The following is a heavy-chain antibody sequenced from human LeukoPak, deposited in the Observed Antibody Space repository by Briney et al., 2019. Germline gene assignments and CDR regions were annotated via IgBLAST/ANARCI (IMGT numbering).Heavy chain of an antibody. V-gene: IGHV4-59*01. J-gene: IGHJ4*02. CDR1: GGSISSYY. CDR3: ARQYSYGSFDY. Sequence: SETLSLTCTVSGGSISSYYWSWIRQPPGKGLEWIGYIYYSGSTNYNPSLKSRVTISVDTSKNQFSLKLSSVTAADTAVYYCARQYSYGSFDYWGQGTLVTVSS. D-gene: IGHD5-18*01. CDR2: IYYSGST.